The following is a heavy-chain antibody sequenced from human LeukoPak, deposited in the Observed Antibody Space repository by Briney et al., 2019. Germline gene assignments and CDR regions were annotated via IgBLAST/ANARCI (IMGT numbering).Heavy chain of an antibody. CDR1: GHTLTALP. Sequence: ASVKVSCKVSGHTLTALPMHWVRQAPGKGLEWMGSFYPHDDETIYAQNFQGRVTMTEDTSTNTAFMELTSLRSEDTAVYYCAAFDDSWSGYFSSAPYYYYVDVWGGGTTVTVSS. V-gene: IGHV1-24*01. D-gene: IGHD3-3*01. CDR3: AAFDDSWSGYFSSAPYYYYVDV. CDR2: FYPHDDET. J-gene: IGHJ6*03.